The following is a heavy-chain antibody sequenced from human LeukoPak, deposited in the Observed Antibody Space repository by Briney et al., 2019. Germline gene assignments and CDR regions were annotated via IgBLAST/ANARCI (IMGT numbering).Heavy chain of an antibody. J-gene: IGHJ5*02. CDR1: EFTFSSYA. V-gene: IGHV3-23*01. D-gene: IGHD3-22*01. CDR3: AKYDSSGDWFDP. CDR2: ISGSGGST. Sequence: PGGSLRLSCAASEFTFSSYAMSWVRQAPGKGLEWVSAISGSGGSTYYADSVKGRFTISRDNSKNTLYLQMNSLRAEDTAVYYCAKYDSSGDWFDPWGQGTLVTVSS.